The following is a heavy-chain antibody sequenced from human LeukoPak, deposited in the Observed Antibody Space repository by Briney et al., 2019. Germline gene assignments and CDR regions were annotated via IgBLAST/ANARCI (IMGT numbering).Heavy chain of an antibody. Sequence: GGSLRLSCAAPGFSVSAHYMSWVRQAPGKGLEWVSTLFGGDTIDYTDSVKGRFTISRDNSGNTLYLQMNNLRADDTAVYYCAGRRVSSFDYWGRGTQVIVSS. V-gene: IGHV3-53*01. CDR3: AGRRVSSFDY. J-gene: IGHJ4*02. CDR2: LFGGDTI. CDR1: GFSVSAHY. D-gene: IGHD1-26*01.